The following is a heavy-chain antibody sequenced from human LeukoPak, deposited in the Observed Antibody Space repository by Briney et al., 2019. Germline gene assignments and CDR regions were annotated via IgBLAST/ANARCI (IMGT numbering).Heavy chain of an antibody. J-gene: IGHJ6*03. CDR1: GFTFSSYG. CDR2: IRYDGSNK. V-gene: IGHV3-30*02. Sequence: GGSLRLSCAASGFTFSSYGMHWVRQAPGKGLEWVAFIRYDGSNKYYADSVKGRFTISRDNSKNTLYLQMNSLRAEDTAVYYCAKDEEAARPWYMDVWGKGTTVTVSS. CDR3: AKDEEAARPWYMDV. D-gene: IGHD6-6*01.